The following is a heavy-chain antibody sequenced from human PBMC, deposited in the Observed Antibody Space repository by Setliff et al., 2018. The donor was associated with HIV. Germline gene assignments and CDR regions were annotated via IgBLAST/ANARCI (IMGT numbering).Heavy chain of an antibody. J-gene: IGHJ6*02. V-gene: IGHV3-30*02. CDR2: IQYDGSNK. D-gene: IGHD3-16*01. Sequence: RLSCAASGFTFSSYDMHWVRQAPGKGLEWVAFIQYDGSNKYYVDSVKCRFTISRDNSKNTVYLQMNSLRAEDTAVYYCAKDRGDYYYGMDVWGQRTTVTVSS. CDR1: GFTFSSYD. CDR3: AKDRGDYYYGMDV.